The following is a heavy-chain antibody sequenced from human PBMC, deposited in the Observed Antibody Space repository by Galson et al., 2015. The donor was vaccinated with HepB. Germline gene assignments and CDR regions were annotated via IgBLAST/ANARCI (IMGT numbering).Heavy chain of an antibody. J-gene: IGHJ4*02. D-gene: IGHD4-11*01. CDR1: GGSISSGSYY. CDR2: IYTSGST. CDR3: ARAPRYMAVNDYSNYVFDY. V-gene: IGHV4-61*02. Sequence: TLSLTCTVSGGSISSGSYYWSWIRQPAGKGLEWIGRIYTSGSTNYNPSLKSRVTMSVDTSKNQFSLKLSSVTAADTAVYYCARAPRYMAVNDYSNYVFDYWGQGTLVTVSS.